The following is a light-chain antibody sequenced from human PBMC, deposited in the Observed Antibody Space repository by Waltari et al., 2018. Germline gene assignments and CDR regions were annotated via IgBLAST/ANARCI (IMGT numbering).Light chain of an antibody. CDR3: ALYMGSGIWV. V-gene: IGLV8-61*01. J-gene: IGLJ3*02. Sequence: QTVVPTAHSLFETPGGTDQPTCALSSFYLSPPSYATWYQQTPGQAPRTLVYKANARSAGVPVRFSGSILGNTAALTITGAQADDESDYYCALYMGSGIWVFGGGTRLTVL. CDR2: KAN. CDR1: SFYLSPPSY.